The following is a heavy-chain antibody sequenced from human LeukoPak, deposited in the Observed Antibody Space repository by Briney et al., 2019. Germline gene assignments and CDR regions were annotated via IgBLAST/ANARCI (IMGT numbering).Heavy chain of an antibody. J-gene: IGHJ6*03. D-gene: IGHD6-6*01. CDR3: ARVTSIAARPIVFDYYYMDV. CDR2: IYSGGST. Sequence: GGSLRLSCAASGFTVSSNYMSWVRQAPGKGLEWVSVIYSGGSTYYADSVKGRFTISSDNSKNTLYLQMNSLRAEDTAVYYCARVTSIAARPIVFDYYYMDVWGKGTTVTVSS. CDR1: GFTVSSNY. V-gene: IGHV3-53*01.